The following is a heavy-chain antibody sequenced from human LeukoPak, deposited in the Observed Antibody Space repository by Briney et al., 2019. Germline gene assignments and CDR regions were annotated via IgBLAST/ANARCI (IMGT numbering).Heavy chain of an antibody. D-gene: IGHD2-2*01. CDR1: GFTFSSYG. V-gene: IGHV3-30*02. Sequence: GGSLRLSCAASGFTFSSYGMHWVRQAPGKGLEWVAFIRYDGSNKYYADSVKGRFTISRDNSKNTLYLQMNSLRAEDTAVYYCANVGYCSSTSCYDSYWGQGTLVTVSS. CDR3: ANVGYCSSTSCYDSY. J-gene: IGHJ4*02. CDR2: IRYDGSNK.